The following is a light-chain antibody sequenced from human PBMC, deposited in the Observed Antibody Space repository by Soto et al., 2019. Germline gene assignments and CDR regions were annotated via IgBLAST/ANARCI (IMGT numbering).Light chain of an antibody. Sequence: QSALTQPASVSGSPGQSITISCTGTSSDVGGYNYVSWYQHHPGKAPKLMIYDVSNRPSGVSNRFSGSKSGNTASLTISGLQAEDEADYYCSSYTSSSTVVLVGGTKVPVL. V-gene: IGLV2-14*03. CDR1: SSDVGGYNY. J-gene: IGLJ2*01. CDR2: DVS. CDR3: SSYTSSSTVV.